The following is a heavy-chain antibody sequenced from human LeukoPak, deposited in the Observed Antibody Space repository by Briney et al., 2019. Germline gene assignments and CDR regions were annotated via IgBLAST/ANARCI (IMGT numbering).Heavy chain of an antibody. D-gene: IGHD5-18*01. CDR1: GFSFSSYG. J-gene: IGHJ4*02. V-gene: IGHV3-33*01. Sequence: GGSLRLSSAASGFSFSSYGMHWVRQAPGKGLEWVAVIWYDGTNKYYADSVKGRFTISRDNSKNTLYLQMNSLRAEDTAVYYCARDQRGFSYSKYYFDYWGQGTLVTVSX. CDR2: IWYDGTNK. CDR3: ARDQRGFSYSKYYFDY.